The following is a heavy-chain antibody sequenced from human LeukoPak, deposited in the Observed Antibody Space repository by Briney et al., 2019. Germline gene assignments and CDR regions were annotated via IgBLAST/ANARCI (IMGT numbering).Heavy chain of an antibody. CDR3: ARLGAWIQLSQGYLDL. Sequence: SETLSLTCTVSGGSISNYYWSWIRQPAGKGLEWIGLIYARGSTNYNPSLKSRVTISVDTSKNQFSLKLSSVTAADTAVYYCARLGAWIQLSQGYLDLWGRGTLSLSPQ. CDR1: GGSISNYY. J-gene: IGHJ2*01. D-gene: IGHD5-18*01. V-gene: IGHV4-4*07. CDR2: IYARGST.